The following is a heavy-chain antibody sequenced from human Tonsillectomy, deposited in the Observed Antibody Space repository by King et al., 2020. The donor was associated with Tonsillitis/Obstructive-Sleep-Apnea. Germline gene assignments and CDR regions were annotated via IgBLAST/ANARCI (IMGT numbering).Heavy chain of an antibody. V-gene: IGHV1-69*10. CDR3: ARDWVGKGKWYYFDY. CDR2: IIPILGIA. J-gene: IGHJ4*02. Sequence: QLVQSGAEVKKPGSSVKVSCKASGGTFSSYAISWVRQAPGQGLEWMGGIIPILGIANYAQKFQGRVTITADKSTSTAYMELSSLRSEDTAVYYCARDWVGKGKWYYFDYWGQGTLVTVSS. CDR1: GGTFSSYA. D-gene: IGHD2-8*01.